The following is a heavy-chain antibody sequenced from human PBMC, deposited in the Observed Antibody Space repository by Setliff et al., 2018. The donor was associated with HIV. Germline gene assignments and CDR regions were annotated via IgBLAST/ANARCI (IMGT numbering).Heavy chain of an antibody. CDR1: GGSMSRFY. Sequence: PSETLSLTCTVSGGSMSRFYWTWIRQPPGKGLEWIGFVYSTGSINYNPSFRGRLTISLDTSENQFSLHLTSVTAADTAVYYCARAGGDAYNSLPYFDSWGPGALVTVSS. CDR3: ARAGGDAYNSLPYFDS. V-gene: IGHV4-59*01. CDR2: VYSTGSI. D-gene: IGHD1-1*01. J-gene: IGHJ4*02.